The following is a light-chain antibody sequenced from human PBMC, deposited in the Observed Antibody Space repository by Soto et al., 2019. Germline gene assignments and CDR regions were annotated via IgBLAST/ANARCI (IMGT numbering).Light chain of an antibody. V-gene: IGKV1-27*01. CDR1: QGISNY. J-gene: IGKJ3*01. CDR3: QKYNSAPRIT. Sequence: DIQMTQSPSSLSASVGDRVTITCRASQGISNYLAWYQQKPGKVPKLLIYAASTLQSGVPSRFSGSGSGTDFTLTSSSLQPEDVATYYCQKYNSAPRITFGPGTKVDIK. CDR2: AAS.